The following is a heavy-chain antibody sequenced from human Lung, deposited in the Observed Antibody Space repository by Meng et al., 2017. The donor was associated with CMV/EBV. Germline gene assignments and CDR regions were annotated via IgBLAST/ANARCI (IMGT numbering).Heavy chain of an antibody. J-gene: IGHJ5*02. V-gene: IGHV4-39*01. Sequence: SETLSLXCTVSGGSISSSSYYWGWIRQPPGKGLEWIGSIYYSGSTYYNPSLKSRVTISVDTSKNQFSLKLSSVTAADTAVYYCARTSSSGLTPFDPWGQGXLVTGSS. CDR1: GGSISSSSYY. CDR2: IYYSGST. D-gene: IGHD6-19*01. CDR3: ARTSSSGLTPFDP.